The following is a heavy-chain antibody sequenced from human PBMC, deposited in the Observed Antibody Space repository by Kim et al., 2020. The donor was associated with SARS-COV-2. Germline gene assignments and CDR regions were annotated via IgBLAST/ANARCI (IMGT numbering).Heavy chain of an antibody. Sequence: SETLSLTCAVYGGSFSGYYWSWIRQPPGKGLEWIGEINHSGSTNYNPSLKSRVTISVDTSKNQFSLKLSSVTAADTAVYYCARAIASVGSTSCYFDYWG. CDR1: GGSFSGYY. CDR3: ARAIASVGSTSCYFDY. CDR2: INHSGST. J-gene: IGHJ4*03. D-gene: IGHD2-2*01. V-gene: IGHV4-34*01.